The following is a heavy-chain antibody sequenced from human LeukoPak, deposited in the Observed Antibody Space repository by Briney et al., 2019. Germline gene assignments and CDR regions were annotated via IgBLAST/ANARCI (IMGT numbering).Heavy chain of an antibody. D-gene: IGHD3-10*01. CDR2: IYPGDSDT. V-gene: IGHV5-51*01. CDR3: ARLFTMVRGGMDV. J-gene: IGHJ6*04. CDR1: GYSFTSYW. Sequence: GESLKISCKGSGYSFTSYWIGWVRQMPGKGLEWMGIIYPGDSDTRYSPSFQGQVTIPADKSISTAYLQWSSLKASDTAMYYCARLFTMVRGGMDVWGKGTTVTVSS.